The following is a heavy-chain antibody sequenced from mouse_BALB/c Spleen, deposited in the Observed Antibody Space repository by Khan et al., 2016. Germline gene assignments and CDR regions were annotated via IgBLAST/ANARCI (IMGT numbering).Heavy chain of an antibody. V-gene: IGHV3-2*02. CDR2: ISYSGCT. D-gene: IGHD1-2*01. CDR3: ARYYGYASYFDY. J-gene: IGHJ2*01. CDR1: GYSITSDYA. Sequence: EGQLQEAGPGLVKPSQSLSLTCTVTGYSITSDYAWNCIRQFPGNQLEWMGYISYSGCTSYHPSLKSRISITRDTSKNQFFQQLKSVTTEDTATFYRARYYGYASYFDYCGNGTTLTVSS.